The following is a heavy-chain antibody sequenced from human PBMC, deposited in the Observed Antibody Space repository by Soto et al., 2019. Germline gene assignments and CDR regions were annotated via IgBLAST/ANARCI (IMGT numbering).Heavy chain of an antibody. Sequence: QVQLVQSGAEVKKPGSSVKVSCKASGGTFNTYSFGWLRQAPGQGLQWMGSIIPFIGAPYYAQNFQDRFTITADESTTTAYMELSGLKSEDTAVYFCARGGDSSSLRAFYSYGFDVWGQGTSVTVSS. V-gene: IGHV1-69*18. CDR3: ARGGDSSSLRAFYSYGFDV. CDR2: IIPFIGAP. CDR1: GGTFNTYS. J-gene: IGHJ6*02. D-gene: IGHD6-6*01.